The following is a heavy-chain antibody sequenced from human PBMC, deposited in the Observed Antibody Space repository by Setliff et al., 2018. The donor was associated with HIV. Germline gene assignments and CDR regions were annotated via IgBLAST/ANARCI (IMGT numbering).Heavy chain of an antibody. J-gene: IGHJ4*02. CDR3: ARDSRMIMEGTDY. V-gene: IGHV4-39*01. Sequence: PSETLSLTCAVSGGSMKISNYYWAWIRQPPGKGLEWIGSVYYGGDTYYNPSLKSRVTISADTSNNQFSLKLNSLTAADTAIYYCARDSRMIMEGTDYWGQGILVTVS. CDR1: GGSMKISNYY. CDR2: VYYGGDT. D-gene: IGHD3-16*01.